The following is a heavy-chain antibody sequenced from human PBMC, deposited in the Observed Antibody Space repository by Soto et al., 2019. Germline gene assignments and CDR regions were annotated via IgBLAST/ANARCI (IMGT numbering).Heavy chain of an antibody. CDR2: IGTAGDT. CDR1: GFTFSSYD. CDR3: ARVGSKDHVDTAMDPGTYGMDV. J-gene: IGHJ6*02. V-gene: IGHV3-13*01. Sequence: EVQLVESGGGLVQPGGSLRLSCAASGFTFSSYDMHWVRQATGKGLEWVSAIGTAGDTYYPGSVKGRFTISRENAKNSLYLQMNSLRAEDTAVYYCARVGSKDHVDTAMDPGTYGMDVWGQGTTVTVSS. D-gene: IGHD5-18*01.